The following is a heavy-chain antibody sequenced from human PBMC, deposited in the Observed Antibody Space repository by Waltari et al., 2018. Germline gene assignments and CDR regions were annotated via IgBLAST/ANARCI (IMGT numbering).Heavy chain of an antibody. CDR2: IIPILGIA. D-gene: IGHD5-18*01. CDR1: GGTFSSYA. CDR3: ARDEYSYGFDY. J-gene: IGHJ4*02. Sequence: QVQLVQSGAEVKKPGSSVKVSCKASGGTFSSYAISWGRQAPGQGLEWMGRIIPILGIANYAQKFQGRVTITADKSTSTAYMELSSLRSEDTAVYYCARDEYSYGFDYWGQGTLVTVSS. V-gene: IGHV1-69*04.